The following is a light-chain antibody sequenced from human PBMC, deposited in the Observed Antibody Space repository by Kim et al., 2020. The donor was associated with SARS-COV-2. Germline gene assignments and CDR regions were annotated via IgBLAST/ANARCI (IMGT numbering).Light chain of an antibody. J-gene: IGLJ1*01. V-gene: IGLV2-14*03. CDR2: DVS. Sequence: SAISCTGTRSDVGAYDYVSWFKQLPGKAPQLVIYDVSYRPSGISNRLSGSKSGNTASLTISGLQTEDEADYFCSSYTGSTTLYVFGTGTKVTVL. CDR3: SSYTGSTTLYV. CDR1: RSDVGAYDY.